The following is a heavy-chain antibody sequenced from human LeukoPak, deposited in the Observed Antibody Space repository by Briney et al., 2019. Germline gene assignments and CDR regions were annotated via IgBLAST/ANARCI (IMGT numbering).Heavy chain of an antibody. CDR1: GGSFSGYY. CDR3: ARANPQQQLAFDY. Sequence: SETLSLTCAVYGGSFSGYYWGWIRQPPGKGLEWIGEINHSGSTNYNPSLKSRVTISVDTSKNQFSLKLSSVTAADTAVYYCARANPQQQLAFDYWGQGTLVTVSS. V-gene: IGHV4-34*01. D-gene: IGHD6-13*01. CDR2: INHSGST. J-gene: IGHJ4*02.